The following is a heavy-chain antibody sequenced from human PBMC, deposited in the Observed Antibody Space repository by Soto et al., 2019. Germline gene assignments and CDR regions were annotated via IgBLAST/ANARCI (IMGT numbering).Heavy chain of an antibody. J-gene: IGHJ3*02. Sequence: SVKVSCKASGGTFSSYAISWVRQAPGQGLEWMGGIIPIFGTANYAQKFQGRVTITADESTSTAYMELSSLRSEDTAVYYCARILTGEMATYDAFDIWGQGTMVTVSS. CDR1: GGTFSSYA. V-gene: IGHV1-69*13. D-gene: IGHD5-12*01. CDR2: IIPIFGTA. CDR3: ARILTGEMATYDAFDI.